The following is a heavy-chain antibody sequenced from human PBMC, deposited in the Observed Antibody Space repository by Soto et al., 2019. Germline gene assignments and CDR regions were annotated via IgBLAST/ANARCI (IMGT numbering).Heavy chain of an antibody. V-gene: IGHV3-9*01. CDR3: VKDLRSLRSRFDF. CDR2: MSWNSANI. J-gene: IGHJ3*01. CDR1: GFNFDDYA. Sequence: QTGGSLRLSCVVSGFNFDDYAMHWVRQSPGKGREGGSGMSWNSANIGYGDAVKGRFTISRDGATQSLFLDMHSLRADDTAVYYGVKDLRSLRSRFDFWGQGTMVTVSS. D-gene: IGHD4-17*01.